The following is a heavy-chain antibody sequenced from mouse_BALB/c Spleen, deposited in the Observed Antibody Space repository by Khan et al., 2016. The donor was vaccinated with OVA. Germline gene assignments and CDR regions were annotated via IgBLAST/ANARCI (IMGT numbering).Heavy chain of an antibody. V-gene: IGHV1-77*01. Sequence: QVRLQQSGAELARPGASVKLSCKASGYTFTDYYINWVKQRTGQGLEWIGEISTGSGDTYYTEKFKGRATLTGDKSSSTVYMQRSRLTAEAAAVYCGARRNYFGYTFAYWGQGTLVTVSA. CDR3: ARRNYFGYTFAY. CDR1: GYTFTDYY. J-gene: IGHJ3*01. CDR2: ISTGSGDT. D-gene: IGHD1-2*01.